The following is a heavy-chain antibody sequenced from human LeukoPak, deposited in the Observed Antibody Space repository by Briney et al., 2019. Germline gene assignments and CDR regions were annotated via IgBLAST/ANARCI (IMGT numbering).Heavy chain of an antibody. CDR1: GFTFSTYG. Sequence: GGSLRLSCAASGFTFSTYGTHWVRQAPGKGLEWVANIKQDGSETYYGDSLKGRFTISRDNAKSSLFLQINSLRAEDTAVYYCARDSDHVRDYWGQGTLVTVSS. J-gene: IGHJ4*02. D-gene: IGHD3-10*01. CDR2: IKQDGSET. CDR3: ARDSDHVRDY. V-gene: IGHV3-7*01.